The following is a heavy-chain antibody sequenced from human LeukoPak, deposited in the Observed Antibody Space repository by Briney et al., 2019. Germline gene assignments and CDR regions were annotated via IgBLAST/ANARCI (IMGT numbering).Heavy chain of an antibody. CDR1: GGSVNSGSHY. CDR3: ARARLTNSLFDY. CDR2: IYYSGST. Sequence: SETLSLTCTVSGGSVNSGSHYWSWVRQPPRKGLEWIGYIYYSGSTNYNPSLKSRVTISVDTSKNQFSLKLSSVTAADTAVYYCARARLTNSLFDYWGQGTLVTVSS. D-gene: IGHD2-21*01. V-gene: IGHV4-61*01. J-gene: IGHJ4*02.